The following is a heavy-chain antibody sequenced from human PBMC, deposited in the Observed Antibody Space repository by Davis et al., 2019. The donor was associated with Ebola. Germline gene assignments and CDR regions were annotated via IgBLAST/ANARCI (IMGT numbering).Heavy chain of an antibody. V-gene: IGHV3-23*01. CDR2: IGVSGGTT. Sequence: GESLKISCAASGFTFSSYAMSWVRQAPGKGLEWVSGIGVSGGTTYADSVKGRFTISRDNSQNTLYLQMNSLRAEDTAVYYCARSPGVTTFLGYWGQGTLVTVSS. CDR3: ARSPGVTTFLGY. D-gene: IGHD4-17*01. CDR1: GFTFSSYA. J-gene: IGHJ4*02.